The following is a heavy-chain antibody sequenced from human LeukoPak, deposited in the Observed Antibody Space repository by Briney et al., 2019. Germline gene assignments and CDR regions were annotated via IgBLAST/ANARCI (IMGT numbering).Heavy chain of an antibody. CDR3: ARDSPSIRGYYYYYGMDV. CDR1: GGSISSYY. V-gene: IGHV4-4*07. CDR2: IYTSGST. J-gene: IGHJ6*02. D-gene: IGHD3-10*01. Sequence: SETLSLTCTASGGSISSYYWSWIRQPAGKGLEWIGRIYTSGSTNYNPSLKSRVTMSVDTSKNQFSLKLSSVTAADTAVYYCARDSPSIRGYYYYYGMDVWGQGTTVTVSS.